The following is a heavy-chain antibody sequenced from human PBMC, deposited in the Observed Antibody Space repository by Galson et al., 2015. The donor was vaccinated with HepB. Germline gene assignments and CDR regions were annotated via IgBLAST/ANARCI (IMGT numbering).Heavy chain of an antibody. CDR2: IYYSGST. Sequence: SETLSLTCTVSGGAISSYYWSWIRQPPGKGLEWIGYIYYSGSTNYNPSLKSRVTISTDTSRNHLSLKLSSVTAADTAVYYCARRSSLWYDSSGYANWYFDLWGRGTLVTVSS. CDR1: GGAISSYY. J-gene: IGHJ2*01. CDR3: ARRSSLWYDSSGYANWYFDL. V-gene: IGHV4-59*08. D-gene: IGHD3-22*01.